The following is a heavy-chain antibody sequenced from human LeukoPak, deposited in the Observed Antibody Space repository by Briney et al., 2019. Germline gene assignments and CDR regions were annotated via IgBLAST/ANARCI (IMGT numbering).Heavy chain of an antibody. D-gene: IGHD3-16*01. CDR3: ARTPRWGRYFDY. J-gene: IGHJ4*02. CDR1: GYSISSGYY. V-gene: IGHV4-38-2*01. Sequence: PSETLSLTCAVSGYSISSGYYWGWIRQPPGKGLEWIGNIYHSVSTYYNPSLKSRVTMSVDTSKNQFSLKLSSVTAADTAVYYCARTPRWGRYFDYWGQGTLVTVSS. CDR2: IYHSVST.